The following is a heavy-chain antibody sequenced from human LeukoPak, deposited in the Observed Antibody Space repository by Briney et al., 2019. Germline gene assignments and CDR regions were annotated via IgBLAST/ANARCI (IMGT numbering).Heavy chain of an antibody. CDR3: APAGTEDYYYYYYMDV. J-gene: IGHJ6*03. V-gene: IGHV4-59*08. CDR2: IYYSGST. Sequence: PSETLSLTCTVSGGSISSYYWSWIRQPPGKGLEWIGYIYYSGSTNYHPSLKSRVTISVDTSKNQFSLKLSSVTAADTAVYYCAPAGTEDYYYYYYMDVWGKGTTVTVSS. CDR1: GGSISSYY. D-gene: IGHD6-13*01.